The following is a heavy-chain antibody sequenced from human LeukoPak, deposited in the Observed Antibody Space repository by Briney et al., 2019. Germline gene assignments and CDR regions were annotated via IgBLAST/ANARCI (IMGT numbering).Heavy chain of an antibody. CDR1: GFTFSSYG. CDR3: ARLETFSYSFDY. V-gene: IGHV3-33*01. D-gene: IGHD1-26*01. Sequence: GGSLRLSCAASGFTFSSYGMHWVRQAPGKGLEWVAVIWYDGSNKYYADSVKGRFTISRDNSKNTLYLQMNSLRAEDTAVHYCARLETFSYSFDYWGQGTLVTVSS. CDR2: IWYDGSNK. J-gene: IGHJ4*02.